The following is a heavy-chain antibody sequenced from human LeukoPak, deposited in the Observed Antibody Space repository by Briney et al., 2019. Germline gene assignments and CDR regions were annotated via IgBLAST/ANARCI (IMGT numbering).Heavy chain of an antibody. D-gene: IGHD3-10*01. CDR3: ARVNGLTRASLYYYGSGSPRGYYYGMDV. V-gene: IGHV4-34*01. CDR1: GGSFSGYY. Sequence: SETLSLTCAVYGGSFSGYYWSWIRQPPGKGLEWIGEINHSGSTNYNPSLKSRATISVDTSKNQFSLKLSSVTAADTAVYYCARVNGLTRASLYYYGSGSPRGYYYGMDVWGQGTTVTVSS. CDR2: INHSGST. J-gene: IGHJ6*02.